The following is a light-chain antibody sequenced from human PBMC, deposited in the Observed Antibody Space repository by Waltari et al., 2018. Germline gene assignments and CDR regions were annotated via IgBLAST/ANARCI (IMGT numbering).Light chain of an antibody. J-gene: IGLJ2*01. Sequence: QSALTQPASVSGSPGHSITISCTGSSSGIGSSNVVSWFQHHPGKAPKLVIYEVINRPSGVSNRFSGSKSGNTASLTISGLQAEDEADYYCCSYAGSVVFGGGTKLTVL. V-gene: IGLV2-23*02. CDR1: SSGIGSSNV. CDR2: EVI. CDR3: CSYAGSVV.